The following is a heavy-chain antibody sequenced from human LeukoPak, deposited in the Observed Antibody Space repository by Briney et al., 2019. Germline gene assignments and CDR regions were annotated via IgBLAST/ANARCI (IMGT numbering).Heavy chain of an antibody. CDR3: ARDLEGYSSSFDY. D-gene: IGHD6-13*01. CDR1: GFTFSSYV. V-gene: IGHV3-21*01. J-gene: IGHJ4*02. Sequence: GGSLRLSCAASGFTFSSYVMSWVRQAPGKGLEWVSSISSSSSYIYYADSVKGRFTISRDNAKNSLYLQMNSLRAEDTAVYYCARDLEGYSSSFDYWGQGTLVTVSS. CDR2: ISSSSSYI.